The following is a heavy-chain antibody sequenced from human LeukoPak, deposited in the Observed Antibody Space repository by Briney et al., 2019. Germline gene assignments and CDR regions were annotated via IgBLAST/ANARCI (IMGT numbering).Heavy chain of an antibody. CDR1: GFTVSSNY. Sequence: GGSLRLSCAASGFTVSSNYMSWVRQAPGKGLEWVSVIYSGGSTYYADSVKGRFTISRDNSKNTLYLQMNSLRAEDTAVYYCASWRNYDYVWGSGYIDYWGQGTLVTVSS. V-gene: IGHV3-53*01. D-gene: IGHD3-16*01. J-gene: IGHJ4*02. CDR3: ASWRNYDYVWGSGYIDY. CDR2: IYSGGST.